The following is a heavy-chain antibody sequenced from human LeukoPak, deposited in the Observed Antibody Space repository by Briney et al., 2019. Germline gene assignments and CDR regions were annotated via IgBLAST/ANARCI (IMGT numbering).Heavy chain of an antibody. Sequence: GGSLRLSCAASGFTFSSYNMNWVRQAPGKGLEWLSYISSSGSLIYYADSVKGRFTISRDNAKNSLYLQMNSLRAEDTAAYYCARGETAGATYSRCWGQGTLVTVSS. V-gene: IGHV3-48*04. CDR3: ARGETAGATYSRC. D-gene: IGHD1-26*01. J-gene: IGHJ4*02. CDR2: ISSSGSLI. CDR1: GFTFSSYN.